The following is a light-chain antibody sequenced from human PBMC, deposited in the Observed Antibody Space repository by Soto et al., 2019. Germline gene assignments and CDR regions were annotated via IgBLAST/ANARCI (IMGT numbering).Light chain of an antibody. J-gene: IGLJ3*02. CDR3: AAWDDSLNGPV. CDR1: RSNIGRNT. Sequence: QSVLTQPPSASGTPGQRVSISCSGSRSNIGRNTANWYQQLPGTAPKLLIHTDNQRPSGVSDRFSGSKSGTSASLAISELQSEAEADYYCAAWDDSLNGPVFGGGTKLTVL. CDR2: TDN. V-gene: IGLV1-44*01.